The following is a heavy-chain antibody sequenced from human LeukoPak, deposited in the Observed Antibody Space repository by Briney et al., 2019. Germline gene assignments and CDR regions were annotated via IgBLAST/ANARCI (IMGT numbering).Heavy chain of an antibody. CDR3: ARGLWWYFDY. Sequence: SVKISCRASGGTFSSYAISWVRQAPGQGLEWMGGIIPIFGTANYAQKFQGRVTITADESTSTAYMELSSLRSEDTAVYYCARGLWWYFDYWGQGTLVTVSS. J-gene: IGHJ4*02. D-gene: IGHD2-15*01. CDR1: GGTFSSYA. CDR2: IIPIFGTA. V-gene: IGHV1-69*13.